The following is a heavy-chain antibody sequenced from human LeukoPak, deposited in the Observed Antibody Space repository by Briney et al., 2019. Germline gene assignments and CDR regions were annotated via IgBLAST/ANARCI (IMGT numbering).Heavy chain of an antibody. CDR2: IIPIFGTA. Sequence: ASVKVSCKASGGTFSSYAISWVRQAPGQGLEWMGGIIPIFGTANYAQKFQGRVTITADESTSTAYMELRSLRSDDTAVYYCARVRSSSGWYGYYYYMDVWGKGTTVTVSS. J-gene: IGHJ6*03. CDR3: ARVRSSSGWYGYYYYMDV. V-gene: IGHV1-69*13. D-gene: IGHD6-19*01. CDR1: GGTFSSYA.